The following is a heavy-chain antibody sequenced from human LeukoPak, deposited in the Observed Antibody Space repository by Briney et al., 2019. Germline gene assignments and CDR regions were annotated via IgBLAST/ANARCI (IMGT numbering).Heavy chain of an antibody. CDR3: ARGGIAVAGEGYFDY. Sequence: ASVKVSCKASGYTFTSYGISWVRQAPGQGPEWMGWISAYNDNTNYAQELQGRVTMTTDTSTSTAYMELRSLRSDDTAVYYCARGGIAVAGEGYFDYWGQGTLVTVSS. CDR2: ISAYNDNT. V-gene: IGHV1-18*01. J-gene: IGHJ4*02. D-gene: IGHD6-19*01. CDR1: GYTFTSYG.